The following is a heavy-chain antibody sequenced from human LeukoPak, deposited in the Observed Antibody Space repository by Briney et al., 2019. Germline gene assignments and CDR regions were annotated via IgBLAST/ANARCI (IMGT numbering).Heavy chain of an antibody. CDR2: ISAYNGNT. D-gene: IGHD6-13*01. Sequence: ASVKVSCKASGYTFTGYYMHWVRQAPGQGLEWMGWISAYNGNTNYAQKLQGRVTMTTNTSTSTAYMELRSLRSDDTAVYYCARGKRSIAAAGKPGYYYYYMDVWGKGTTVTISS. CDR3: ARGKRSIAAAGKPGYYYYYMDV. CDR1: GYTFTGYY. V-gene: IGHV1-18*04. J-gene: IGHJ6*03.